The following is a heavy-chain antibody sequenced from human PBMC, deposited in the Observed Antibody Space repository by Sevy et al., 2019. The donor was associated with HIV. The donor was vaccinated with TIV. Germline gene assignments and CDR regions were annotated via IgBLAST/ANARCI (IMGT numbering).Heavy chain of an antibody. J-gene: IGHJ4*02. D-gene: IGHD5-18*01. V-gene: IGHV3-30*18. Sequence: GGSLRLSCAASVFMFSNYGMHWVRQAPGKGLQWVAVISSDGMKKYFADSVKGRFIISRDNSRNTLYLQMNSLRADDSAVYYCAKGGGPQGFIGYSYGFVYFDYWGQGALVTVSS. CDR2: ISSDGMKK. CDR3: AKGGGPQGFIGYSYGFVYFDY. CDR1: VFMFSNYG.